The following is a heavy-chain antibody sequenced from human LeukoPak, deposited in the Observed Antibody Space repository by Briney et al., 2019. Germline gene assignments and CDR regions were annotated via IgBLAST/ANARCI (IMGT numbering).Heavy chain of an antibody. CDR2: TYYRSTWYN. CDR3: ARGGYCGMDV. Sequence: KDSQTLSLTCAISGVSVSSNSAAWNWIRQSPSRGLEWLGRTYYRSTWYNDYAVSVKSRITINPDTSKNQFSLQLNSVTSEDTAVYCCARGGYCGMDVWGQGTTVTVSS. CDR1: GVSVSSNSAA. V-gene: IGHV6-1*01. J-gene: IGHJ6*02.